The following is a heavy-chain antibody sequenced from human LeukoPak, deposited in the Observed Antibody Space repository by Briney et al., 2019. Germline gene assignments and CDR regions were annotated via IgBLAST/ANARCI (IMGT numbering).Heavy chain of an antibody. CDR1: GYVFNKYG. CDR3: SRVDYSDFGGSLH. V-gene: IGHV1-18*01. CDR2: ISAYDGKR. J-gene: IGHJ4*02. Sequence: ASVKVSCKASGYVFNKYGITWVRQAPGQGLEWMGWISAYDGKRDFAQRFHGRLTMTTDTSTSTAYMELRNLRSDDTAIYYCSRVDYSDFGGSLHWGQGTLVTVSS. D-gene: IGHD4-11*01.